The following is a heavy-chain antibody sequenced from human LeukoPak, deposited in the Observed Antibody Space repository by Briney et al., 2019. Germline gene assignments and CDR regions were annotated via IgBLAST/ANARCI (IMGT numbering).Heavy chain of an antibody. CDR2: ISYDGSNK. CDR3: ARAQVDTAMAGYYYGMDV. D-gene: IGHD5-18*01. CDR1: GFTFSSYA. V-gene: IGHV3-30-3*01. J-gene: IGHJ6*02. Sequence: GRSLRLSCAASGFTFSSYAMHWVRQAPGKGLEWVAVISYDGSNKYYADSVEGRFTISRDNSKNTLYLQMNSLRAEDTAVYYCARAQVDTAMAGYYYGMDVWGQGTTVTVSS.